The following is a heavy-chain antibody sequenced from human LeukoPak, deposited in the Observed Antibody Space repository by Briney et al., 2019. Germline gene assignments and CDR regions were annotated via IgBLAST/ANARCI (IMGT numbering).Heavy chain of an antibody. CDR3: GRHYYGSSQIDY. CDR2: IYYSGTT. Sequence: SETLSLTCTVSGYSIASGNFYWGWIRQPPGKGLEWIGSIYYSGTTYNNPSLTSRVTMSVDTSTNQFSLKVASVTAADTAMYYCGRHYYGSSQIDYWGQGTLVTVSS. V-gene: IGHV4-39*01. J-gene: IGHJ4*02. D-gene: IGHD3-10*01. CDR1: GYSIASGNFY.